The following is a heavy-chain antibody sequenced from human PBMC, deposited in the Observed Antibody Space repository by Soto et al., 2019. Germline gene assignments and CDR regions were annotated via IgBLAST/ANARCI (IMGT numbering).Heavy chain of an antibody. CDR2: MTSDTKTI. CDR3: ARSVEGHFDY. CDR1: GFRVSIYS. Sequence: EVQLVESGGGLVQPGGSLRLSCAASGFRVSIYSMNWIRQAPGKGLEWSAYMTSDTKTIKYADSVKGRFTISRDNDNNLVYLQMNSLRDEDTAVYYCARSVEGHFDYWGQGTVVTVSA. D-gene: IGHD6-19*01. V-gene: IGHV3-48*02. J-gene: IGHJ4*02.